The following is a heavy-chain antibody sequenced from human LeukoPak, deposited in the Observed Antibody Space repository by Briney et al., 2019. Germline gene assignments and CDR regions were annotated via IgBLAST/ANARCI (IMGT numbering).Heavy chain of an antibody. V-gene: IGHV4-4*07. CDR2: IYTSGNT. CDR3: AGRAAAGNGGFDY. J-gene: IGHJ4*02. D-gene: IGHD6-13*01. Sequence: SETLSLTCTVSGGSISSYYWSWIRQPAGKGLEWIGRIYTSGNTNYNPSLKSRVTMSVDTSKNQFFLKMRSVTAADTAVYYCAGRAAAGNGGFDYWGQGTLVTVSS. CDR1: GGSISSYY.